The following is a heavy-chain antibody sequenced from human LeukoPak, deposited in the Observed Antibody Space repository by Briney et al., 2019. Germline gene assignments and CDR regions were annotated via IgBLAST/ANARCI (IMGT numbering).Heavy chain of an antibody. D-gene: IGHD3-10*01. V-gene: IGHV3-30*04. CDR3: ARESLITMVRGAKGSEYFQH. Sequence: GRSLRLSCAASGFTFSSYAMHWVRQAPGKGLEWEAVISYDGSNKYYADSVKGRFTISRDNSKNTLYLQMNSLRAEDTAVYYCARESLITMVRGAKGSEYFQHWGQGTLVTVSS. J-gene: IGHJ1*01. CDR1: GFTFSSYA. CDR2: ISYDGSNK.